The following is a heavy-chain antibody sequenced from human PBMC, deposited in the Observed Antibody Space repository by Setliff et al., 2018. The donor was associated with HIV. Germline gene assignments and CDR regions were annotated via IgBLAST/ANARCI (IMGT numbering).Heavy chain of an antibody. J-gene: IGHJ5*02. D-gene: IGHD6-19*01. Sequence: ASVKVSCKASGYSFTRNFVHWVRQAPGQRLEWMGWINAGNGNTKYSQKFQGRVTISRDTSASTVYMELNSLRSEDTAIYYCARDIGSVWHNWFDPWGQGTQVTVPQ. CDR1: GYSFTRNF. V-gene: IGHV1-3*01. CDR3: ARDIGSVWHNWFDP. CDR2: INAGNGNT.